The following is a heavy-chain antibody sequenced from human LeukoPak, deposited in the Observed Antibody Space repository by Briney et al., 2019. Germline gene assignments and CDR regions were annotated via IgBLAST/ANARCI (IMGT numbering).Heavy chain of an antibody. D-gene: IGHD2/OR15-2a*01. J-gene: IGHJ4*02. Sequence: GGSLKLSCAASGFTFSGSAMHWVRQASGKGLEWVGRIRSKANSYATAYAASVKGRFTISRDDSKNTAYQQMNSLKTEDTAVYYCTRPQFLGVDYWGQGTLVTVSS. CDR1: GFTFSGSA. CDR2: IRSKANSYAT. V-gene: IGHV3-73*01. CDR3: TRPQFLGVDY.